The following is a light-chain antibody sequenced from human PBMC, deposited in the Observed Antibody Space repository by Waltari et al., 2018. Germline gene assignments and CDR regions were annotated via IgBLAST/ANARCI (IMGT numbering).Light chain of an antibody. Sequence: QSALTQPASVSGSPGQSITISCTGTSSDVGSYNSVSWYQDHPGQGPKFIIYDVSDRPSGVSARFSGSKSGNPASLTISGLQAEDEADYYCSSQSSDNVVLFGGGTKVTVL. CDR3: SSQSSDNVVL. CDR1: SSDVGSYNS. CDR2: DVS. J-gene: IGLJ3*02. V-gene: IGLV2-14*03.